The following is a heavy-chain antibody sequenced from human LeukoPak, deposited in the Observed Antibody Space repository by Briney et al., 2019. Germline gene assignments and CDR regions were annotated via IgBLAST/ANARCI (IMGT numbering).Heavy chain of an antibody. CDR2: ISSSSTI. CDR1: GFIFSNYI. V-gene: IGHV3-48*01. CDR3: ARDASRVTIVRGVISRDYYYGMDV. D-gene: IGHD3-10*01. Sequence: GGSLRLSCAASGFIFSNYIMNWVRQAPGKGLEWVSYISSSSTIYYADSVKGRFTISRDNAKNSLYLQMNSLRAEDTAVYYCARDASRVTIVRGVISRDYYYGMDVWGQGATVTVSS. J-gene: IGHJ6*02.